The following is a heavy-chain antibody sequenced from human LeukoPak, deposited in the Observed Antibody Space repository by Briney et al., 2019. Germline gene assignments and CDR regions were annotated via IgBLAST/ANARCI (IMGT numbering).Heavy chain of an antibody. Sequence: SETLSLTCTVSGGSISNYYWNWIRQPAGKELEWIGRIYTSGSTNYNPSLKSRLTMSMDTSKNQFYLRLSSVTAADTAVYYCARASDDFGDYGFDYWGQGTLVTVSS. J-gene: IGHJ4*02. CDR3: ARASDDFGDYGFDY. V-gene: IGHV4-4*07. CDR1: GGSISNYY. D-gene: IGHD4-17*01. CDR2: IYTSGST.